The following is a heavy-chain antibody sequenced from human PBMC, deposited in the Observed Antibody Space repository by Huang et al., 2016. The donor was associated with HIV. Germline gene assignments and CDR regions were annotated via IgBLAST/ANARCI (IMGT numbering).Heavy chain of an antibody. CDR2: IKSDGRTT. D-gene: IGHD2-15*01. CDR1: GFKFSNYW. CDR3: ARAGGFEI. Sequence: EEHLVESGGGLVQPGGSLRLSCEASGFKFSNYWMQWVRQDPGKGLSWVSRIKSDGRTTDYADSVKGRFTISRDNAKSTLYLQMSGLTGEDTAIYYCARAGGFEIWGQGTVVTVSS. V-gene: IGHV3-74*01. J-gene: IGHJ3*02.